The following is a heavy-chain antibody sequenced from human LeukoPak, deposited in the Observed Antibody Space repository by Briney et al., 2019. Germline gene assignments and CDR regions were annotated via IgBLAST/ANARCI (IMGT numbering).Heavy chain of an antibody. V-gene: IGHV3-33*01. Sequence: GGSLRLSCAASGFTFSSYGMHWVRQAPGKGLEWVAVIWYDGSNKYYADSVKGRFTISRDNSKNTLYLQMNSLRAEDTAVHYCARETYCSGGSCYSNPTGAFDIWGQGTMVTVSS. J-gene: IGHJ3*02. D-gene: IGHD2-15*01. CDR2: IWYDGSNK. CDR3: ARETYCSGGSCYSNPTGAFDI. CDR1: GFTFSSYG.